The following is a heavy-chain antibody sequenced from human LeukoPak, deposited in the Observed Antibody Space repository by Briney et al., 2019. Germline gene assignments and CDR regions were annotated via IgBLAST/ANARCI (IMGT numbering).Heavy chain of an antibody. CDR2: IYSGGST. J-gene: IGHJ3*02. CDR3: AREYCSSTTCYDAFDI. CDR1: GFIVSSNY. V-gene: IGHV3-53*01. D-gene: IGHD2-2*01. Sequence: PGGSLRLSCAASGFIVSSNYMSWVRQAPGKGLEWVSVIYSGGSTYYADSVKGQFTISRDNSKNTLYLQMNSLRAEDTAMYYCAREYCSSTTCYDAFDIWGQGTMVTVSS.